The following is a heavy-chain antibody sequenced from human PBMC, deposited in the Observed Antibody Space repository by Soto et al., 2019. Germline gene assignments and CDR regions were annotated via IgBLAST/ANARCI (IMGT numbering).Heavy chain of an antibody. V-gene: IGHV3-30-3*01. D-gene: IGHD1-1*01. Sequence: QVQLVESGGGVVQPGRSLRLSCAASGFTFSSYAMHWVRQAPGKGLEWVAVISYDGSNKYYADSVKGRFTISRDNSKNTLYLQMNSLRAEDTAVYYCARDRGNWNDGYGMDVWGQGTTFTVSS. CDR3: ARDRGNWNDGYGMDV. CDR1: GFTFSSYA. J-gene: IGHJ6*02. CDR2: ISYDGSNK.